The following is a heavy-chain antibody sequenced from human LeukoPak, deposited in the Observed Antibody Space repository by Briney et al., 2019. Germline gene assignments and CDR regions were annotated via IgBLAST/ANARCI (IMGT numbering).Heavy chain of an antibody. CDR2: IKEDARET. D-gene: IGHD2-21*01. J-gene: IGHJ4*02. CDR1: GFIFTNYW. Sequence: GGSLRLSCEGSGFIFTNYWMTWVRQAPGKGLEWVATIKEDARETYYGDSVKGRFTIYRDNAKNSLHLLINGLRVEDTAVYYCASNFCGGQCYSGLDHWGQGTLVTVSS. CDR3: ASNFCGGQCYSGLDH. V-gene: IGHV3-7*01.